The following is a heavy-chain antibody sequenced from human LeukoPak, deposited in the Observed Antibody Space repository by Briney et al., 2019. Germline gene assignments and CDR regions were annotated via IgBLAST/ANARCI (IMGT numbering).Heavy chain of an antibody. CDR2: IYPGDSDT. J-gene: IGHJ6*02. CDR1: AYNFTSYW. V-gene: IGHV5-51*01. CDR3: ARLAPLVHSAVAGSQDYYCMDV. Sequence: GESLKISCKGSAYNFTSYWIGWVRQMPGKGLEWMGIIYPGDSDTRYNPSFQGQVTISADKSISTAFLQWSSLKASDTAMYYCARLAPLVHSAVAGSQDYYCMDVWGQGTTVTVSS. D-gene: IGHD6-19*01.